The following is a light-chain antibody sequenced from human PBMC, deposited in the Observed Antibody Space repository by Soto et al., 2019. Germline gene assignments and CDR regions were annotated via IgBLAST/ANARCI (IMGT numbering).Light chain of an antibody. CDR3: QQYDSSPIT. J-gene: IGKJ5*01. CDR2: CAS. V-gene: IGKV3-20*01. CDR1: QSLSGNF. Sequence: EIVWKQSPATRSLSLGERATLSCRASQSLSGNFLAWYQQKHGQAPRLLIYCASARATGIPDMFSGSGSGTDFTLPIVRLEPEDSAMYSCQQYDSSPITFGRGTRLEI.